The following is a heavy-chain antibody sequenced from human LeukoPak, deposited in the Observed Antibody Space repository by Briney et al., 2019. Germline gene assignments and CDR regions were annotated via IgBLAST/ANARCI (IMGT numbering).Heavy chain of an antibody. CDR3: ARGMIYDSSGFVAFDI. D-gene: IGHD3-22*01. CDR2: ISAYNGNT. V-gene: IGHV1-18*01. CDR1: GYTFISYG. J-gene: IGHJ3*02. Sequence: ASLKVSCKASGYTFISYGISWGRQAPGQGLEWMGGISAYNGNTNYAQKFQGRVTMTTDTSTSTAYMELRSLRSDDTAVYYCARGMIYDSSGFVAFDIWGQGTMVTVSS.